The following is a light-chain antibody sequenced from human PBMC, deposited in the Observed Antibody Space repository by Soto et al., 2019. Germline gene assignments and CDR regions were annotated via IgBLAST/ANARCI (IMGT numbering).Light chain of an antibody. CDR2: GAS. CDR3: QQYGSSLYT. Sequence: EIVLTQSPGTLSLSPGGRATLSCRASQSVSSSYLAWYQQKPGQAPRLLIYGASSRATGIPDRFSGSGSGTDFTLTISRLEPEDFALYYCQQYGSSLYTFGQGTKLEIK. V-gene: IGKV3-20*01. J-gene: IGKJ2*01. CDR1: QSVSSSY.